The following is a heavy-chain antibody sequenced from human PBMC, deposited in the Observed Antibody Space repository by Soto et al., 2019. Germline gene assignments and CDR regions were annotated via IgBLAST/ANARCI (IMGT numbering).Heavy chain of an antibody. CDR2: INEDESAK. V-gene: IGHV3-7*01. CDR3: TTRAWLEY. Sequence: EVQLVESGGGLVQPGGSLRLSCAASGISLSSLSMSWVRQAPGKGLEWVANINEDESAKNYVDSVKGRFTISRDNAKNSLFLQMNGLRVEETAIYYSTTRAWLEYWGQGTLVTVSS. CDR1: GISLSSLS. J-gene: IGHJ4*02. D-gene: IGHD3-22*01.